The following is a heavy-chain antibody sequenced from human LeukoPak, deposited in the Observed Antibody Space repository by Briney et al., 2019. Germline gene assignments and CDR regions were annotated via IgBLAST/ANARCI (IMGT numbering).Heavy chain of an antibody. Sequence: GGTLRLSCAASGFTFSSHGMSWVRQAPGKGLEWVSAISGSGGSTYYADSVKGRFTISRDNSKNTLYLQMNSLRAEDTAVYYCTRAGLYDILTGYPPSYYYYYMDVWGKGTTVTISS. CDR1: GFTFSSHG. CDR2: ISGSGGST. J-gene: IGHJ6*03. D-gene: IGHD3-9*01. V-gene: IGHV3-23*01. CDR3: TRAGLYDILTGYPPSYYYYYMDV.